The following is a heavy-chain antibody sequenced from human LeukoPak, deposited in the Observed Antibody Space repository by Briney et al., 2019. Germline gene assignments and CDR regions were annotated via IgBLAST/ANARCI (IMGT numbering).Heavy chain of an antibody. D-gene: IGHD1-26*01. CDR1: GGSIYSTTFY. CDR2: MYYDGST. Sequence: SDTLSLACTVSGGSIYSTTFYWGWIRQPPGKGLEWIGSMYYDGSTYHNPSLKSRVTISVDTSNNQFSLKLTSVTAADTAVYFCARRSDSGSDDGEDYFDYWGQGTLVTVSS. CDR3: ARRSDSGSDDGEDYFDY. V-gene: IGHV4-39*01. J-gene: IGHJ4*02.